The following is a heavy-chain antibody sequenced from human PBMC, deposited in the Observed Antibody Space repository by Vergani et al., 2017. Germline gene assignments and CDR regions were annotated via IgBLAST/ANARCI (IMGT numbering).Heavy chain of an antibody. Sequence: QVQLVESGGGVVQPGRSLRLSCAASGFTFSSYAMHWVRQAPGKGLEWVAVISYDGSNKYYADSVKGRFTISRDNSKNTLYLQMNSLRAEDTAVYYCARVYYYVSRSAYWGQGTLVTVSS. CDR2: ISYDGSNK. CDR1: GFTFSSYA. J-gene: IGHJ4*02. CDR3: ARVYYYVSRSAY. V-gene: IGHV3-30-3*01. D-gene: IGHD3-22*01.